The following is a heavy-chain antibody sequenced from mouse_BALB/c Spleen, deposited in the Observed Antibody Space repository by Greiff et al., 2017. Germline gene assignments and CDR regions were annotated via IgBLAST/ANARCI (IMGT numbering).Heavy chain of an antibody. Sequence: DVQLVESGGGLVQPGGSLKLSCAASGFTFSSYGMSWVRQTPDKRLELVATINSNGGSTYYPDSVKGRFTISRDNAKNTLYLQMSSLKSEDTAMYYCAREGHYYGYVFAYWGQGTLVTVSA. CDR2: INSNGGST. CDR1: GFTFSSYG. V-gene: IGHV5-6-3*01. CDR3: AREGHYYGYVFAY. J-gene: IGHJ3*01. D-gene: IGHD1-2*01.